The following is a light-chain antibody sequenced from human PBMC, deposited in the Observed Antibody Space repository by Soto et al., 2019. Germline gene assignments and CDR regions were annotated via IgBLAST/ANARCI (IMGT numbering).Light chain of an antibody. Sequence: QSALTQPASVSGSPGQSITISCTGTSSDVGAYNYVSWYQQHPGKVPKLMIYDVSDRPSGGSNRFSGSKSGNTASLTISGLQAEDEADYYCSSFTRSNSYVFGTGTKLTV. J-gene: IGLJ1*01. CDR2: DVS. CDR3: SSFTRSNSYV. CDR1: SSDVGAYNY. V-gene: IGLV2-14*03.